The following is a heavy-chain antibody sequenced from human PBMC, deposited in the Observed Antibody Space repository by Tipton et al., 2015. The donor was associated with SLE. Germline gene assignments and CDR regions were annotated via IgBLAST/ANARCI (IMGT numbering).Heavy chain of an antibody. CDR1: GASVRNHY. CDR2: IYISGST. Sequence: TLSLTCTVSGASVRNHYWSWIRQPPGKALEWIGYIYISGSTKYNPSLESRVSMSVDRTKNQFSLRLTSVTAADTAVYYCATGRGADGYYTYGLDVWGQGATVTVSS. V-gene: IGHV4-4*08. CDR3: ATGRGADGYYTYGLDV. D-gene: IGHD1-26*01. J-gene: IGHJ6*02.